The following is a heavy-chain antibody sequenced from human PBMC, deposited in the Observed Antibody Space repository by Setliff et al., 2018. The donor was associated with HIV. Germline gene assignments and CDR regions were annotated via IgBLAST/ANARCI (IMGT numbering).Heavy chain of an antibody. D-gene: IGHD3-10*01. CDR1: GFTFSSYA. CDR3: ASDLGFGYYYRSGSVYFDY. Sequence: GGSLRLSCAASGFTFSSYAMHWVRQAPGRGLEWVAIISSDGSNKYYADSVKGRFTISSDNSKNSLYMQMNSLRAEDTAVYYCASDLGFGYYYRSGSVYFDYWGQGTLVTVSS. CDR2: ISSDGSNK. V-gene: IGHV3-30*04. J-gene: IGHJ4*02.